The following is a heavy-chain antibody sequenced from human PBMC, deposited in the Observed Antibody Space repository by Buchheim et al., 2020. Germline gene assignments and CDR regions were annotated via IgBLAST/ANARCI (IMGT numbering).Heavy chain of an antibody. CDR3: ARDVGSYYDFWSGQDYYYYGMDV. V-gene: IGHV3-48*03. CDR1: GFTFSSYE. CDR2: ISSSGSTI. J-gene: IGHJ6*02. Sequence: EVQLVVSGGGLVQPGGSLRLSCAASGFTFSSYEMNWVRQAPGKGLEWVSYISSSGSTIYYADSVKGRFTISRDNAKNSLYLQMSSLRAEDTAVYYCARDVGSYYDFWSGQDYYYYGMDVWGQGTT. D-gene: IGHD3-3*01.